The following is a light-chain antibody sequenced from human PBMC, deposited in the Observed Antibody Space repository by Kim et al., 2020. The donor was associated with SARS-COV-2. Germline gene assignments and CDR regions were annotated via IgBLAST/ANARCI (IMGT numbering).Light chain of an antibody. Sequence: DIVLTQSPATLSLSPGERATLSCRASQSISRSLAWYQQKPGQAPRLLICDASDRATGIPARFSGRGSGTDFTLTISSLGPEDFAVYYCLQRSDWPLTFGGGTKVDIK. V-gene: IGKV3-11*01. CDR3: LQRSDWPLT. J-gene: IGKJ4*01. CDR2: DAS. CDR1: QSISRS.